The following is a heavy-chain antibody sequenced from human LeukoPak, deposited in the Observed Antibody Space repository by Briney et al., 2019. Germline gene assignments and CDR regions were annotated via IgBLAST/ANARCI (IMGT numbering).Heavy chain of an antibody. Sequence: KPSETLSLTCAVSGYSISSGYYWGWSRRPPGKGLEWIGMIYHSGSTYYNPSLKSRVTISVDTSRNQFSLKLTSVTAADTAVYYCARGPDSGSHFAWFDPWGQGTLVTVSS. D-gene: IGHD3-10*01. J-gene: IGHJ5*02. V-gene: IGHV4-38-2*01. CDR3: ARGPDSGSHFAWFDP. CDR1: GYSISSGYY. CDR2: IYHSGST.